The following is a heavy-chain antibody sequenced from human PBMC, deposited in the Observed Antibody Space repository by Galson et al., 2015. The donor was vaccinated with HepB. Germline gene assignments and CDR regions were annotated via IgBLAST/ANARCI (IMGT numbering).Heavy chain of an antibody. CDR1: GFTFSSYG. CDR3: ARDRIQLWLSYWFDP. CDR2: IWYDGSNK. V-gene: IGHV3-33*01. Sequence: SLRLSCAASGFTFSSYGMHWVRQAPGKGLEWVAVIWYDGSNKYYADSVKGRFTISRDNSKNTLYLQMNSLRAEDTAVYYCARDRIQLWLSYWFDPWGQGTLVTVSS. J-gene: IGHJ5*02. D-gene: IGHD5-18*01.